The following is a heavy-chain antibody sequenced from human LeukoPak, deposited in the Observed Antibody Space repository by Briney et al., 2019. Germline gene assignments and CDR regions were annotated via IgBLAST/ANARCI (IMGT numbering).Heavy chain of an antibody. J-gene: IGHJ4*02. D-gene: IGHD3-22*01. V-gene: IGHV1-46*01. Sequence: ASVKVSCXASGYTFTSYYMHWVRQAPGQGLVWMGIINPSGGSTSYAQKFQGRVTMTRDTSTSTVYMELSSLRSEDTAVYYCARDHFYDSSGYYPDYWGQGTLVTVSS. CDR3: ARDHFYDSSGYYPDY. CDR1: GYTFTSYY. CDR2: INPSGGST.